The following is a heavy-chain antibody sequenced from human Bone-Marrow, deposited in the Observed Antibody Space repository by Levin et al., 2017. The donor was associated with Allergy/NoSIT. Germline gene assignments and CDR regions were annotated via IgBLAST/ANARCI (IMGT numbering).Heavy chain of an antibody. Sequence: GGSLRLSCEGSGFTFDDYAMHWVRQAPGKGLEWVSGLSWNSDNIDYADSVKGRFTISRDNAKNSLYLQMNSLRPEDTALYYCAKGLTGYYNPFDHWGQGTLVSVSS. D-gene: IGHD3-9*01. CDR3: AKGLTGYYNPFDH. J-gene: IGHJ4*02. V-gene: IGHV3-9*01. CDR1: GFTFDDYA. CDR2: LSWNSDNI.